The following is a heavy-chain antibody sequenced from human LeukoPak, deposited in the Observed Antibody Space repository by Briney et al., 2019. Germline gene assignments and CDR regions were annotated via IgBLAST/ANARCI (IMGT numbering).Heavy chain of an antibody. CDR3: AKDSNSGSYVDYFDY. CDR1: GFTFSSYA. D-gene: IGHD1-26*01. V-gene: IGHV3-23*01. CDR2: FSGSGGST. Sequence: AGGSLRLSCAASGFTFSSYAMSWVRQAPGKGLECISGFSGSGGSTYYADSVKGRFTISRDNSKNTLYLQMNSLRAEDTAVYYCAKDSNSGSYVDYFDYWAQGTLVTVSS. J-gene: IGHJ4*02.